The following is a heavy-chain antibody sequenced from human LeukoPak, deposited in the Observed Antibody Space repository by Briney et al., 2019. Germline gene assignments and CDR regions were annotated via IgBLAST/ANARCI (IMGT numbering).Heavy chain of an antibody. V-gene: IGHV3-23*01. CDR1: GFTFSSYG. Sequence: GGSLRLSCAVSGFTFSSYGMSWVRQAPGKGLEWVSGISGSGTSTYYADSVKGRFTISRDNSKNTLYLQMNSLRAEDTAVYYCAKGRYYDILTGYYPETNYYYMDVWGKGTTVTISS. D-gene: IGHD3-9*01. CDR2: ISGSGTST. CDR3: AKGRYYDILTGYYPETNYYYMDV. J-gene: IGHJ6*03.